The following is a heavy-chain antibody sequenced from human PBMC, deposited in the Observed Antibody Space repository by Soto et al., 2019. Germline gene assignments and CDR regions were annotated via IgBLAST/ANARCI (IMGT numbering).Heavy chain of an antibody. CDR2: IYWDDDK. D-gene: IGHD2-21*02. V-gene: IGHV2-5*02. Sequence: QITLKESGPTLVKPTQTLTLTCTFSGFSLSTTEEGVGWIRQPPGKAPEWLALIYWDDDKRYSPSLKTRLTITKDTSKHQVVLTVTNVDPVDTATYYCAHGSCFGADCYPNPYFDFWGQGILVTVSS. CDR3: AHGSCFGADCYPNPYFDF. CDR1: GFSLSTTEEG. J-gene: IGHJ4*02.